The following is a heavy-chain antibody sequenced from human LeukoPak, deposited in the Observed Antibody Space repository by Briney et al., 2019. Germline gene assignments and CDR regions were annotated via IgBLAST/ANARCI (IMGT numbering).Heavy chain of an antibody. CDR1: GYTFTNYA. D-gene: IGHD3-22*01. J-gene: IGHJ4*02. Sequence: ASVKVSCKVFGYTFTNYAMKWVRQAPGQGLEWMGWINTNTRNPTYAQGFTGRFVFSLDTSVSTAYLQISSLKAEDTAVYYCARIVRGYYDYWGQGTLVTVSS. V-gene: IGHV7-4-1*02. CDR3: ARIVRGYYDY. CDR2: INTNTRNP.